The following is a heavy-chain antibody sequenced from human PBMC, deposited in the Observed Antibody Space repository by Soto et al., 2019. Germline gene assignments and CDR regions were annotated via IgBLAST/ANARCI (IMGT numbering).Heavy chain of an antibody. CDR3: ARGITIFGVARGWFDP. D-gene: IGHD3-3*01. V-gene: IGHV4-59*01. Sequence: ETLSLTCTVSGGSISSYYWSWIRQPPGKGLEWIGYIYYSGSTNYNPSLKSRVTISVDTSKNQFSLKLSSVTAADTAVYYCARGITIFGVARGWFDPWGQGTLVTVSS. J-gene: IGHJ5*02. CDR1: GGSISSYY. CDR2: IYYSGST.